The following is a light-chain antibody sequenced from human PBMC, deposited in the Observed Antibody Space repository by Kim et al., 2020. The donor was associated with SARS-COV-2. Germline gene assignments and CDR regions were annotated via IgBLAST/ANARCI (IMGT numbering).Light chain of an antibody. CDR1: SLRSYY. J-gene: IGLJ3*02. CDR2: GKN. V-gene: IGLV3-19*02. CDR3: NSWDSSGNHPGWV. Sequence: SSELTQDPAVSVALGQTVRITCQGDSLRSYYASWYQQKPGQAPVRVIYGKNNRPSGIPDRFSGSSSGNTASLTITGAQAEDEADYYCNSWDSSGNHPGWVFGGGTQLTVL.